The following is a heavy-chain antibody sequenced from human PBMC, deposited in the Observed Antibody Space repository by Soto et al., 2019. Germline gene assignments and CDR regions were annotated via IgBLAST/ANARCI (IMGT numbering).Heavy chain of an antibody. Sequence: QVQLVESGGGVVQPGRSLRLSCAASGFTFSSYAMHWVRQAPGKGLEWVAVISYDGSNKYYADSVKGRFTISRHNSKNTLYLQMNSLRAEDTAVYYCARGIATVTIFDYWGQGTLVTVSS. V-gene: IGHV3-30-3*01. D-gene: IGHD4-17*01. CDR1: GFTFSSYA. J-gene: IGHJ4*02. CDR3: ARGIATVTIFDY. CDR2: ISYDGSNK.